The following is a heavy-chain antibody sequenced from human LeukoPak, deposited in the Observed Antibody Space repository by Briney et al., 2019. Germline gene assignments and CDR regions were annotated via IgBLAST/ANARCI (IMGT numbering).Heavy chain of an antibody. Sequence: GGSLRLSCAASGFTFDDYAMHWVRQAPGKGLEWVSGISWNSGSIGYADSVKGRFTISRDNAKNSLYLQMNSLKPEDTAFYYCAKDGEMGDYVRGTYRYNSLFDYWGQGTVVTVSS. D-gene: IGHD3-16*02. CDR2: ISWNSGSI. J-gene: IGHJ4*02. V-gene: IGHV3-9*01. CDR3: AKDGEMGDYVRGTYRYNSLFDY. CDR1: GFTFDDYA.